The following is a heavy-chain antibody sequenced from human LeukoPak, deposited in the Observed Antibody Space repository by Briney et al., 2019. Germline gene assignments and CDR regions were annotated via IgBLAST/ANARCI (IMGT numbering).Heavy chain of an antibody. CDR2: IHHSGST. CDR3: ARLAVLYCSSTSCPDY. D-gene: IGHD2-2*01. Sequence: SETLSLTCAVSGYSISSGYYWGWIRQPPGKGLEWIGSIHHSGSTYYNPSLKSRVTISVDTSKNQFSLKLSSVTAADTAVYYCARLAVLYCSSTSCPDYWGQGTLVTVSS. CDR1: GYSISSGYY. V-gene: IGHV4-38-2*01. J-gene: IGHJ4*02.